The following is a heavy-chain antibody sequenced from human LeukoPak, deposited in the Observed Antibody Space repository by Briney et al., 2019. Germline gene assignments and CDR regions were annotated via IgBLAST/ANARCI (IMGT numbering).Heavy chain of an antibody. CDR1: GFRFRSSA. J-gene: IGHJ4*02. CDR2: IVIGSGNT. Sequence: SVRVSCQASGFRFRSSAIQWVRQARGQRLEWLGWIVIGSGNTIYSQRFRERVTISGDMSTETAYLEVSGLRTDDTAVYYCAAAPMGDCWGQGTLVTVSS. V-gene: IGHV1-58*02. CDR3: AAAPMGDC.